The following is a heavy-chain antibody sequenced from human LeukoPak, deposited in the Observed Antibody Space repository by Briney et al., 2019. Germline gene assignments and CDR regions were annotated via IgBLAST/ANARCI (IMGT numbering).Heavy chain of an antibody. Sequence: PGGSLRLSCAASGFTFSSYGMHWVRQAPGKGLEWVAVISYDGSNKYYADSVKGRFTISRDNSKNTLYLQMNSLRAEDTAVYYCAKLGGGYYDSSGYATDYWGQGTLATVSS. J-gene: IGHJ4*02. CDR2: ISYDGSNK. V-gene: IGHV3-30*18. CDR1: GFTFSSYG. D-gene: IGHD3-22*01. CDR3: AKLGGGYYDSSGYATDY.